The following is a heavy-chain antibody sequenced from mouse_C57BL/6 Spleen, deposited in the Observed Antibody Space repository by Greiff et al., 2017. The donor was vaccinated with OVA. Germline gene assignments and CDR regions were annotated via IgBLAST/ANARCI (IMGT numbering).Heavy chain of an antibody. D-gene: IGHD1-1*01. J-gene: IGHJ2*01. CDR1: GFTFSNYW. CDR2: IRLKSDNYAT. CDR3: TASGRVYYFDY. V-gene: IGHV6-3*01. Sequence: DVHLVESGGGLVQPGGSMKLSCVASGFTFSNYWMNWVRQSPEKGLEWVAQIRLKSDNYATHYAESVKGRFTISRDDSKSSVYLQMNNLRAEDTGIYYCTASGRVYYFDYWGQGTTLTVSS.